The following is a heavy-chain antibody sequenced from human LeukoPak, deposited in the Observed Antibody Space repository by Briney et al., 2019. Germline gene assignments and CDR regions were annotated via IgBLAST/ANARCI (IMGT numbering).Heavy chain of an antibody. Sequence: PGGSLRLSCAASGFTFSDYYLSWIRQAPGKGLEWVSYISSSGSTIYYADSVKRRFTISTDNAKNALYLQMNSLRAEDTAVYYCARDSAAYYDILTGYGDKGWFDPWGQGTLVTVSS. V-gene: IGHV3-11*01. CDR3: ARDSAAYYDILTGYGDKGWFDP. CDR1: GFTFSDYY. D-gene: IGHD3-9*01. J-gene: IGHJ5*02. CDR2: ISSSGSTI.